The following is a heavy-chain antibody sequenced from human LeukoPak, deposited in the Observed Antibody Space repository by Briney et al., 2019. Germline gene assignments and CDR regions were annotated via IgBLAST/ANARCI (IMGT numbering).Heavy chain of an antibody. CDR3: ARRSDYGFYYGMDV. D-gene: IGHD4-17*01. Sequence: SSQTLSPTCTVSGGSISSGGYYWSWIRQHPGKGLEWIGYIYYSGSTNYSPSLKSRVTISLDTSKNQFSLKLSSVTAADTAVYYCARRSDYGFYYGMDVWGQGTRVTVSS. J-gene: IGHJ6*02. V-gene: IGHV4-31*03. CDR1: GGSISSGGYY. CDR2: IYYSGST.